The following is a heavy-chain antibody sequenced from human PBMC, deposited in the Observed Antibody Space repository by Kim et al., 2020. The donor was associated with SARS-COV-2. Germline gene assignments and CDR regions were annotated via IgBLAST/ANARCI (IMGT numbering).Heavy chain of an antibody. CDR3: ARGGDSSGYRVDY. Sequence: YAQKFQGRVTMTRDTSTSTVYMELSSLRSEDTAVYYCARGGDSSGYRVDYWGQGTLVTVSS. D-gene: IGHD3-22*01. V-gene: IGHV1-46*01. J-gene: IGHJ4*02.